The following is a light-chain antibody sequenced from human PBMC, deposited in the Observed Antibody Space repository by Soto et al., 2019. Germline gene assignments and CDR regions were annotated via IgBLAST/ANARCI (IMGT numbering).Light chain of an antibody. Sequence: DIQMTQSPSTLSASVGDRVTITCRASQSISSWLAWYQQKPGKAPKLLIYKASSLESGVPSRFSGSGSGTEFTLTISSLQPDDFATYYCQKYNSYWPLGQGPKADIK. V-gene: IGKV1-5*03. CDR3: QKYNSYWP. CDR1: QSISSW. CDR2: KAS. J-gene: IGKJ1*01.